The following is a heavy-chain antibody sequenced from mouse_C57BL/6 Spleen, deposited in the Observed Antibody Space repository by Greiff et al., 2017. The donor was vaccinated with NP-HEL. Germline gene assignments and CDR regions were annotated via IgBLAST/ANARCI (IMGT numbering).Heavy chain of an antibody. J-gene: IGHJ4*01. CDR1: GYTFTSYW. Sequence: EVQLQQSGTVLARPGASVKMSCKTSGYTFTSYWMHWVKQRPGQGLEWIGAIYPGNSDTSYNQKFKGKAKLTAVTSASTAYMELSSLTNEDSAVYYCTSPHYYGSSYPYAMDYWGQGTSVTVSS. V-gene: IGHV1-5*01. D-gene: IGHD1-1*01. CDR2: IYPGNSDT. CDR3: TSPHYYGSSYPYAMDY.